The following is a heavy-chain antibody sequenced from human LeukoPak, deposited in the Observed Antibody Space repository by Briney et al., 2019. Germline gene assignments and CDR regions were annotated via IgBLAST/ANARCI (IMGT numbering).Heavy chain of an antibody. CDR3: AKDFESLIVVVSPRADY. D-gene: IGHD3-22*01. CDR2: ISYDGSNK. CDR1: GFTFSSYG. V-gene: IGHV3-30*18. Sequence: GRSLRLSCAASGFTFSSYGMHWVRQAPGKGLEWVAVISYDGSNKYYADSVKGRFTISRDNSKNTLYLQMNSLRAEDTAVYYCAKDFESLIVVVSPRADYWGQGTLVTVSS. J-gene: IGHJ4*02.